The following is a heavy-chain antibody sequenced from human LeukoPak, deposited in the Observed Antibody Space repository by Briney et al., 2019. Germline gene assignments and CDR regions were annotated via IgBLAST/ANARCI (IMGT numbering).Heavy chain of an antibody. CDR2: IYYSGST. J-gene: IGHJ4*02. Sequence: SETLSLTCTVSGGSISSYYWSWIRQPPGKGLEWIGYIYYSGSTNYNPSLKSRVTISVDTSKNQFSLKLSSVTAADTAVYYCAREDCSGGSCYFEGYWGQGTLVTVSS. CDR1: GGSISSYY. D-gene: IGHD2-15*01. V-gene: IGHV4-59*12. CDR3: AREDCSGGSCYFEGY.